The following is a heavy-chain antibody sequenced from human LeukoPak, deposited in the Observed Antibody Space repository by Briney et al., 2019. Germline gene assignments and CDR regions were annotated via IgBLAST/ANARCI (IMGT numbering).Heavy chain of an antibody. Sequence: ASVKVSCKASGYTFTACYMHWVRQAPGQGVEWMGWINPSTGGTNYAQKFQGRVTMTRDTSISTAYMELSRLKSDDTAVYYCARGDSDYDRPGYWGQGTLVTVSS. CDR3: ARGDSDYDRPGY. D-gene: IGHD5-12*01. V-gene: IGHV1-2*02. CDR2: INPSTGGT. CDR1: GYTFTACY. J-gene: IGHJ4*02.